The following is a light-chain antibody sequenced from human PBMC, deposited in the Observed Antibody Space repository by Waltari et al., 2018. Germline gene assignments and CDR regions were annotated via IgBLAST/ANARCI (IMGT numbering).Light chain of an antibody. CDR2: GAS. CDR1: QSVSSN. CDR3: QQYNNWPSLT. V-gene: IGKV3-15*01. Sequence: EIVMTQSPATLSVSPGERATLSCRASQSVSSNLAWYQQKPGQTPRRLIYGASTRATGSPARFSGSGSATEFTLTISSLQSEDFAVYYCQQYNNWPSLTFGGGTKVEIK. J-gene: IGKJ4*01.